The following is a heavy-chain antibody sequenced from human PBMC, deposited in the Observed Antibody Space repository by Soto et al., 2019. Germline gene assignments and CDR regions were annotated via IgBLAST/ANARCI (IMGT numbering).Heavy chain of an antibody. CDR3: AKVFYYYDSSGYYYFDY. CDR1: GFSFSSYA. D-gene: IGHD3-22*01. CDR2: ISGSGSTI. Sequence: GSLRLSCIASGFSFSSYAVSWVRQAPGKGPEWISSISGSGSTIYYADSVKGRFTISRDNSKNTLYLQMSSLRAEDTAVYYCAKVFYYYDSSGYYYFDYWGQGTLVTVSS. V-gene: IGHV3-23*01. J-gene: IGHJ4*02.